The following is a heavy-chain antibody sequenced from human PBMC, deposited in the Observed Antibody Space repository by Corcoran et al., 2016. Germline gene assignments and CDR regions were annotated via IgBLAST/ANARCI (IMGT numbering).Heavy chain of an antibody. CDR1: GYSFTSYW. J-gene: IGHJ4*02. Sequence: EVQLVQSGAEVKKPGESLRISCKGSGYSFTSYWISWVRQMPGKGLEWMGRIDPSDSYTTYSPSFQGPVTISADKSISTAYLQWSSLKASDTALDYGARTSGAGTCLDLDDWGQGTLVTVSS. CDR3: ARTSGAGTCLDLDD. D-gene: IGHD6-19*01. V-gene: IGHV5-10-1*03. CDR2: IDPSDSYT.